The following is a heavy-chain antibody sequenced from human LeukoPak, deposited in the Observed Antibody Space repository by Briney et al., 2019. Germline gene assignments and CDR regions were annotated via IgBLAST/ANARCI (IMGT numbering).Heavy chain of an antibody. D-gene: IGHD6-19*01. CDR2: ISAYNGNT. CDR3: AREANGYSSGRNFDY. CDR1: GYTFTSYG. Sequence: ASVKVSCKASGYTFTSYGISWVRQAPGQGLEWMGWISAYNGNTNYAQKLQGRVTMTTDTSTSTAYMELRCLRSDDTAVYYCAREANGYSSGRNFDYWGQGTLVTVSS. V-gene: IGHV1-18*01. J-gene: IGHJ4*02.